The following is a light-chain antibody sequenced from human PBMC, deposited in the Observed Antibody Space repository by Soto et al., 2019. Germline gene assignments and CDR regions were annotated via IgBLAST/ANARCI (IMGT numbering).Light chain of an antibody. V-gene: IGLV2-23*01. CDR1: SSDVGNYDL. CDR2: EGN. Sequence: QSVLTQPASVSGSLRQSITIPCTGTSSDVGNYDLVSWYQQHPGKVPKLIIYEGNKWPSGVSHRFSGSKSGNTASLTISGLRAEDEADYYCSSYAGRSTMIFGGGTKLTVL. J-gene: IGLJ2*01. CDR3: SSYAGRSTMI.